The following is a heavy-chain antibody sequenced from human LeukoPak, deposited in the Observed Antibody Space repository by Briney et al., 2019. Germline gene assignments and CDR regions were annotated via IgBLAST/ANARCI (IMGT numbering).Heavy chain of an antibody. Sequence: PGGSLRLSCAASGFSFSSYALHWVRQAPGKGLEWVAVISYDGNNKYYADSVKGRFTISRDNSKNTLYLQMNSLRAEDMAVYYCARVLDSGHWHMGLWGQGTLVTVSS. V-gene: IGHV3-30-3*01. CDR1: GFSFSSYA. J-gene: IGHJ4*02. CDR3: ARVLDSGHWHMGL. CDR2: ISYDGNNK. D-gene: IGHD3-22*01.